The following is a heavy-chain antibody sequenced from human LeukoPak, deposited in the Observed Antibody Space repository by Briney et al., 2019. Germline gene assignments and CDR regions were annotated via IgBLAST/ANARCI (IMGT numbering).Heavy chain of an antibody. D-gene: IGHD4-17*01. Sequence: GGSLRLSCAASGFTFSSYWMSWVRQAPGKGLEWVANIKQDGSEKSYGDSVKGRFTISRDNTKNSLYLQMNSLRAEDTAVYYCARGQTTMTNWGQGTLVTVSS. CDR1: GFTFSSYW. CDR3: ARGQTTMTN. CDR2: IKQDGSEK. V-gene: IGHV3-7*03. J-gene: IGHJ4*02.